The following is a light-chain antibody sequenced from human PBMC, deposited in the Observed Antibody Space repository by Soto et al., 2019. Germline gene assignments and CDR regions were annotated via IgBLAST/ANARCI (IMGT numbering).Light chain of an antibody. CDR2: GAS. J-gene: IGKJ1*01. V-gene: IGKV3-20*01. CDR1: QSTNSDY. CDR3: QQFGSPWT. Sequence: EIVLTQSPGTLSLSPGERATLSCRASQSTNSDYLAWYQQKPGQAPRLLIYGASRRATGIPDRFSGSGSGTDFTLTISRLEPGDFAVYYCQQFGSPWTFGQGTKVEIK.